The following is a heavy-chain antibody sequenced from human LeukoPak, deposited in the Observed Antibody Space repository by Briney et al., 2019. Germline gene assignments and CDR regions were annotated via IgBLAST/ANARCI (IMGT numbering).Heavy chain of an antibody. CDR2: ISYDGSNK. J-gene: IGHJ3*02. CDR3: ATITQKVGAKNAFDI. V-gene: IGHV3-30*04. CDR1: GFTFSSYS. Sequence: GSLRLSCAASGFTFSSYSMHWVRQAPGKGLEWVAVISYDGSNKYYADSVKGRFTISRDNSKNTLYLQMNSLRAEDTAVYYCATITQKVGAKNAFDIWGQGTMVTVSS. D-gene: IGHD1-26*01.